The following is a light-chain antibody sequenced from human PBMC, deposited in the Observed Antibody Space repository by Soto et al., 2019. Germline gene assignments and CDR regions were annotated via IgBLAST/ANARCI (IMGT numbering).Light chain of an antibody. Sequence: IQMTQYPSSLSASVGSRITITCQASQNINNYLNWYQQKPGRAPKLLIYDASNLEAGVPSRFRGSGSGTDFTFTISRLQPEDIATYYCQQYENLPTFGQGTRLEIK. CDR1: QNINNY. CDR3: QQYENLPT. CDR2: DAS. V-gene: IGKV1-33*01. J-gene: IGKJ5*01.